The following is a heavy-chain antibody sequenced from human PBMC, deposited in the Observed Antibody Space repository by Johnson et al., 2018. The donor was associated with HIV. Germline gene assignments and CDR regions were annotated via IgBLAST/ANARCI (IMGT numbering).Heavy chain of an antibody. J-gene: IGHJ3*02. D-gene: IGHD4-11*01. CDR1: GFPFSSYG. Sequence: QVQLVESGGGVVQPGRSLRLSCTASGFPFSSYGMHWVRQAPGRGLEWVAVIWYDGSNKYYADSVKGRFTISRDNFKNTLYLQMNSLRAEDTAVYYCARDDYRHAFDIWGQGTMVTVSS. CDR3: ARDDYRHAFDI. V-gene: IGHV3-33*01. CDR2: IWYDGSNK.